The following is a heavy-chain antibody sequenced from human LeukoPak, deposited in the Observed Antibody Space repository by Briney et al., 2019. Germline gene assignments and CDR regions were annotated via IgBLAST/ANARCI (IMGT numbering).Heavy chain of an antibody. V-gene: IGHV4-34*01. Sequence: SETLSLTCAVYGGSFSGYYGSWIRQPPGKGLEWIGEINQSGSPNYNPSLKSRITISVDTSKNQFSLKLRSVTAADTAVFYCARVIGDVSGYYVDYWGQGALVTVSS. CDR3: ARVIGDVSGYYVDY. CDR2: INQSGSP. D-gene: IGHD3-22*01. J-gene: IGHJ4*02. CDR1: GGSFSGYY.